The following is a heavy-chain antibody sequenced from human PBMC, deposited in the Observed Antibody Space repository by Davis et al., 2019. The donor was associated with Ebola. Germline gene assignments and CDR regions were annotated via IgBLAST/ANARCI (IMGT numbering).Heavy chain of an antibody. CDR2: ISSSSSTI. CDR1: GFTFSSYS. V-gene: IGHV3-48*02. J-gene: IGHJ4*02. Sequence: PGGSLRLSCAASGFTFSSYSMNWVRQAPGKGLEWVSYISSSSSTIYYADSVKGRFTISRDNAKNSLYLQMNSLRDEDTAVYYCARAGVCGGGSCYPGPLEYWGQGTLVTVSS. D-gene: IGHD2-15*01. CDR3: ARAGVCGGGSCYPGPLEY.